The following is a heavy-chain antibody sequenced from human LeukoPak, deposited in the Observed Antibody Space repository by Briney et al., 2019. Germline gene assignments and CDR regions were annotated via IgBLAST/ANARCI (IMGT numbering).Heavy chain of an antibody. CDR2: ISNDGSNK. CDR1: GFTFSNFA. V-gene: IGHV3-30*04. CDR3: AREEYYFDY. J-gene: IGHJ4*02. Sequence: PGRSLRLSCAASGFTFSNFAMHWVRQAPGKGLEWVAVISNDGSNKYYADSVKGRFTISRDNSKNTLYLQMNSLRAEDTAVYYCAREEYYFDYWGQGTLVTVSS.